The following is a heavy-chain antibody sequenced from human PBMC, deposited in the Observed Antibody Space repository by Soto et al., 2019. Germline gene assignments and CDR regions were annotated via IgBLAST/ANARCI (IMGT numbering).Heavy chain of an antibody. V-gene: IGHV4-34*01. CDR1: GGSFSGYY. CDR2: INNSGST. D-gene: IGHD6-6*01. J-gene: IGHJ4*02. Sequence: SETLSLTCAVYGGSFSGYYWSWIRQPPGKGLEWIGEINNSGSTNYNPSLKSRVTISVDTSKNQFSLKLSSVTAADTAVYYCAMGFSSSYGDYFDXWGQVTLFTVSX. CDR3: AMGFSSSYGDYFDX.